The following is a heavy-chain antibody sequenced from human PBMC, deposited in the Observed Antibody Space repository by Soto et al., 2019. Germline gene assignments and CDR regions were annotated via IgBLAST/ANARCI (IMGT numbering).Heavy chain of an antibody. CDR3: AREWELPRFDY. CDR2: IYSTGLT. V-gene: IGHV4-4*07. D-gene: IGHD1-7*01. Sequence: SETLSLTCHVSGDSIDRFYWSWIRQPAGKGLEWIGHIYSTGLTNYNPSLRSRVIMSVDSPKSQFSLKLTSVTAADTAVYFCAREWELPRFDYWGPGTLVTVSS. J-gene: IGHJ4*02. CDR1: GDSIDRFY.